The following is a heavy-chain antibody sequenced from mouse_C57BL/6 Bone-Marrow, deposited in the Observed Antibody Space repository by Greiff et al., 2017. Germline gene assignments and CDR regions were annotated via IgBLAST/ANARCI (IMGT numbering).Heavy chain of an antibody. CDR1: GFTFSDAW. CDR2: IRNKANNHAT. Sequence: EVQLQESGGGLVQPGGSMKLSCAASGFTFSDAWMDWVRQSPEKGLEWVAEIRNKANNHATYYAESVKGRFTISRDDSKSSVYLQMNSLRAEDTGIYYCTRNWDGGYAMDYWGQGTSVTVSS. V-gene: IGHV6-6*01. D-gene: IGHD4-1*01. J-gene: IGHJ4*01. CDR3: TRNWDGGYAMDY.